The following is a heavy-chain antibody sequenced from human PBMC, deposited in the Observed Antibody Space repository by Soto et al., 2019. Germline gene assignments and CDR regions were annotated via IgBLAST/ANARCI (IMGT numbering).Heavy chain of an antibody. J-gene: IGHJ2*01. Sequence: QAQLVQSGAEVKKPGASVKVSCKASGYTFTSYGISWVRQAPGQGLEWMGWISAYNGNTNYAQNLQGRVTMTTDTSAGTDYMEPRRLRSDDTGVYYCGGRAWAGRGLWYFDLWGRGTLVTVSS. CDR3: GGRAWAGRGLWYFDL. V-gene: IGHV1-18*01. CDR1: GYTFTSYG. CDR2: ISAYNGNT. D-gene: IGHD3-16*01.